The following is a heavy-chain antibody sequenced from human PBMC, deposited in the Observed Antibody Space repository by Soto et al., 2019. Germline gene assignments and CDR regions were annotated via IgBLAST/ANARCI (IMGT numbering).Heavy chain of an antibody. J-gene: IGHJ4*02. CDR3: VKALGELSPESYDY. CDR1: GFSFSSFG. D-gene: IGHD3-16*02. Sequence: PGGSLRLSCAASGFSFSSFGMHWVRQAPGKGLEWVAFNSYDGSNKYYADSVKGRFTISRDSSEKTLYLQMNSLRPEDTAVYYCVKALGELSPESYDYWGQGT. V-gene: IGHV3-30*18. CDR2: NSYDGSNK.